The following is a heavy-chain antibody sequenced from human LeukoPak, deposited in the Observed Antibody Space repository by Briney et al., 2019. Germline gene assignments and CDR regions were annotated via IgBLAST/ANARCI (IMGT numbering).Heavy chain of an antibody. CDR3: AGQGGSYSFDF. CDR2: IYYTGTT. Sequence: SETLSLTCTVSGGSVSSYYWSWLRQAPGKGLEWIGSIYYTGTTWYNPSLKSRVTMSVDTSKTQFSLRLSSVTAADMAVYYCAGQGGSYSFDFWGQGALVTVSS. V-gene: IGHV4-59*04. CDR1: GGSVSSYY. D-gene: IGHD1-26*01. J-gene: IGHJ4*02.